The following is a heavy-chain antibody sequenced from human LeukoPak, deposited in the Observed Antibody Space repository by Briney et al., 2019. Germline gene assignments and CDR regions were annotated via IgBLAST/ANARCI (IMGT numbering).Heavy chain of an antibody. V-gene: IGHV4-39*01. Sequence: PSETLSLTCTVSGGSISSSSYYWGWIRQPPGKGLEWIGSIYYSGSTYYNPSLKIRVTISVDTSKTQFSLKLSSVTAADTAVYYCAIYSGSYGYWGQGTLVTVSS. CDR3: AIYSGSYGY. D-gene: IGHD1-26*01. CDR2: IYYSGST. CDR1: GGSISSSSYY. J-gene: IGHJ4*02.